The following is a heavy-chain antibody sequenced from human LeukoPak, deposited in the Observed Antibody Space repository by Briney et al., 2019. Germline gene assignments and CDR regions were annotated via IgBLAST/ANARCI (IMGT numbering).Heavy chain of an antibody. Sequence: ASVKVSCEASGGTFSSYAISWVRQAPGQGLEWMGRIIPILGIANYAQKFQGRVTITADKSTSTAYMELSSLRSEDTAVYYCARGPPHDAFDIWGQGTMVTVSS. J-gene: IGHJ3*02. CDR2: IIPILGIA. CDR3: ARGPPHDAFDI. V-gene: IGHV1-69*04. CDR1: GGTFSSYA.